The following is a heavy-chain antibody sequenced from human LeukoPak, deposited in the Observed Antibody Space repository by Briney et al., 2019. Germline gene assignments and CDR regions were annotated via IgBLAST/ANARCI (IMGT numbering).Heavy chain of an antibody. V-gene: IGHV3-48*03. CDR1: GFTFSSYE. D-gene: IGHD3-10*02. J-gene: IGHJ6*04. Sequence: GGSLRLSCTASGFTFSSYEMNWVRQSPRRALEWVSYISSSGSTIYYADSVKGRFTISRDSAKNSLYLQMNSLRAEDTAVYYCAELGITMIGGVWGKGTTVTISS. CDR3: AELGITMIGGV. CDR2: ISSSGSTI.